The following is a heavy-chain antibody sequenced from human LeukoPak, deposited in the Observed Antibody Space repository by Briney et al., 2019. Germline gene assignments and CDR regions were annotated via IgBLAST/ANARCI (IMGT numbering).Heavy chain of an antibody. Sequence: QSRGSLRLSCAASGFTFRSYAMSWVRQAPGKGLEWVSAISGSGSSTYYADSVKGRFTLSRDNSTNTLYLQMNSLRAEDTAVYYCAKFRADYYYYGMDVWGRGTTVTVSS. V-gene: IGHV3-23*01. CDR1: GFTFRSYA. CDR3: AKFRADYYYYGMDV. J-gene: IGHJ6*02. CDR2: ISGSGSST.